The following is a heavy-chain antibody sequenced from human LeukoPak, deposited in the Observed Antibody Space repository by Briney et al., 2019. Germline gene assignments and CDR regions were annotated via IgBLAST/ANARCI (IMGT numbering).Heavy chain of an antibody. J-gene: IGHJ4*02. V-gene: IGHV7-81*01. CDR3: ARDLGYLSLYSSSWSYYIDY. CDR2: FNTYTGNP. Sequence: GASVKVSCKASGYSFTTYGMNWVPQAPGQGLEWMGWFNTYTGNPTYAQGFTGRFVFSMDTSASTAYLQISSLKAEDTAVYYCARDLGYLSLYSSSWSYYIDYWGQGTLVTASS. CDR1: GYSFTTYG. D-gene: IGHD6-13*01.